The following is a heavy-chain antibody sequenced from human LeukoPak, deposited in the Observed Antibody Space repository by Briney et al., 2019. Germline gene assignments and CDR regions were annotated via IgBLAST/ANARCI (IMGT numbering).Heavy chain of an antibody. J-gene: IGHJ4*02. Sequence: PGGSLRLSCAASEFTFSSYGMHWVRQAPGKGLEWVAFIRNDGSNKYYADSVKGRFTISRDNFKKTMFLEMNSLRTEDTAVYHCAKDRWVGATDYFDYWGQGTQVTVS. CDR3: AKDRWVGATDYFDY. CDR2: IRNDGSNK. D-gene: IGHD1-26*01. V-gene: IGHV3-30*02. CDR1: EFTFSSYG.